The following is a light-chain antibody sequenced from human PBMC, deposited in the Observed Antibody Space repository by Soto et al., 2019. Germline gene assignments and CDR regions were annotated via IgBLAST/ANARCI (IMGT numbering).Light chain of an antibody. CDR2: DAS. Sequence: DIQMTQSPSSLSASVGDRVTITCQASQDISNYLNWYQQKPGKAPKLLIYDASNLETGVPSRFSGNGSATDFTFTISSMQTADIATYYCQQYDNPPRYTFGQGTKLEIK. V-gene: IGKV1-33*01. CDR3: QQYDNPPRYT. J-gene: IGKJ2*01. CDR1: QDISNY.